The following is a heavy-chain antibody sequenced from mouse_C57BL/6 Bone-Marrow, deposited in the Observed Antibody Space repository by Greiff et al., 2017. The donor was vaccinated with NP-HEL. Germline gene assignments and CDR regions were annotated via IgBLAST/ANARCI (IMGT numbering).Heavy chain of an antibody. CDR3: ARHTLYSNYFDY. J-gene: IGHJ2*01. D-gene: IGHD2-5*01. CDR2: ISYSGST. Sequence: EVKLQESGPGLAKPSQSLYLSCSVTGYSITSDYWNWIRKFPGNKLEYMGYISYSGSTSYYPSLKSRITITRDTSKNPYYLQMNSVTTEDTATYYSARHTLYSNYFDYWGQGTTLTVSS. V-gene: IGHV3-8*01. CDR1: GYSITSDY.